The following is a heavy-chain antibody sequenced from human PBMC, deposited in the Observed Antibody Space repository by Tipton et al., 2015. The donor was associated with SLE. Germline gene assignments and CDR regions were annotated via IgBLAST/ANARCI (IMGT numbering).Heavy chain of an antibody. CDR1: GGSISSGSYY. CDR2: IYHSGST. V-gene: IGHV4-61*02. CDR3: ARDSRAAAGTFDY. J-gene: IGHJ4*02. D-gene: IGHD6-13*01. Sequence: TLSLTCTVSGGSISSGSYYWSWIRQPAGKGLEWIGSIYHSGSTYYNPSLKSRVTISVDTSKNQFSLKLSSVTAADTAVYYCARDSRAAAGTFDYWGQGTLVTVSS.